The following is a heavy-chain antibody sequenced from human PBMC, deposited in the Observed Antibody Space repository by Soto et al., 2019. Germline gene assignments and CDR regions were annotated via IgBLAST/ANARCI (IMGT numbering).Heavy chain of an antibody. J-gene: IGHJ2*01. V-gene: IGHV3-48*03. D-gene: IGHD2-15*01. CDR2: ISRSGSTI. Sequence: PRGSLRLSCAASGLTFSSYEMNWVRQAPGKGLEWVSYISRSGSTIYYADSVKGRVTISRDNAKNSLYLQMNSLRAEDTAVYYCARDGRIRRPDWYFDLWGRGTLVTVSS. CDR1: GLTFSSYE. CDR3: ARDGRIRRPDWYFDL.